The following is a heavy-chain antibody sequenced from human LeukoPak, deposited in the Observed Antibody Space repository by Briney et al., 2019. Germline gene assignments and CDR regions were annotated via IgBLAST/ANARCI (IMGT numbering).Heavy chain of an antibody. J-gene: IGHJ6*03. V-gene: IGHV1-46*01. CDR1: GYTFTSYY. Sequence: ASVKVSCKASGYTFTSYYMHWVRQAPGQGLEWMGIINPSGGSTSYAQKFQGRVTMTRDTSTSTVYMELSSLRAEDTAMYYCARVRDYGDFRDYYYYMDVWGKGTTVTVSS. CDR2: INPSGGST. CDR3: ARVRDYGDFRDYYYYMDV. D-gene: IGHD4-17*01.